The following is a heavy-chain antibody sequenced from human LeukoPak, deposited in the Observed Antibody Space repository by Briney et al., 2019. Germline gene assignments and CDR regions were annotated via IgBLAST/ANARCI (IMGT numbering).Heavy chain of an antibody. CDR1: GYTFTSYG. J-gene: IGHJ6*02. V-gene: IGHV1-18*01. Sequence: GASVKVSCKASGYTFTSYGISWVRQAPGQGLEGMGWISAYNGNTNYAQKLQGRVTITTDTSTSTAYMELRSLRSDDTAVYYCARVRWGYYYYGMDVWGQGTTVTVSS. CDR3: ARVRWGYYYYGMDV. CDR2: ISAYNGNT. D-gene: IGHD4-23*01.